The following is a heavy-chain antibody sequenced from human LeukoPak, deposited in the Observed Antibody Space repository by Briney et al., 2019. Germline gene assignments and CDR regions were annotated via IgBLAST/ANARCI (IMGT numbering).Heavy chain of an antibody. CDR1: GFTFSSYA. V-gene: IGHV3-30*04. J-gene: IGHJ4*02. CDR3: AKGYSSGPDY. Sequence: GGSLRLSCAASGFTFSSYAMHWVRQAPGKGLEWVAVISYDGSNKYYADSVKGRFTISRDNSKNTLYLQMNSLRAEDTAVYYCAKGYSSGPDYWGQGTLVTVSS. CDR2: ISYDGSNK. D-gene: IGHD6-19*01.